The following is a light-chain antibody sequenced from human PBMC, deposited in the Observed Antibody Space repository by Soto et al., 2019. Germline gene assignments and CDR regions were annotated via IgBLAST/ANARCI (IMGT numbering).Light chain of an antibody. CDR1: NIGSKS. J-gene: IGLJ2*01. CDR2: DDS. CDR3: QVWDSSNDRVV. V-gene: IGLV3-21*02. Sequence: SYELTQPPSVSVAPGQTAKITCGGNNIGSKSVHWDQQKPGQAPVLVVYDDSERPSGIPERFSGSTAGNTATLTISRVEAGDEADYYWQVWDSSNDRVVFGGGTKLTVL.